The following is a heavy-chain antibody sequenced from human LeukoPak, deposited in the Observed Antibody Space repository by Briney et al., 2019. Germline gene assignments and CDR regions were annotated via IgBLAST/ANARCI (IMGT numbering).Heavy chain of an antibody. V-gene: IGHV3-33*01. D-gene: IGHD3-9*01. Sequence: GGSLRLSCAASGFTFSSYGMHWVRQAPGKGLEWVAVIWYDGSNKCYADSVKGRFTISRDNSKNTLYLQMNSLRAEDTAVYYCARVTYYDILTPDYWGQGTLVTVSS. CDR3: ARVTYYDILTPDY. CDR1: GFTFSSYG. CDR2: IWYDGSNK. J-gene: IGHJ4*02.